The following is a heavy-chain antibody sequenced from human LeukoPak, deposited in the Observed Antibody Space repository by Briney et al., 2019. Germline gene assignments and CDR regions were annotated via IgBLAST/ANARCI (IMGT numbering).Heavy chain of an antibody. CDR1: GGSLSSGGYY. J-gene: IGHJ4*02. CDR2: IYYSGST. CDR3: ARTSRRDGYFTGDY. D-gene: IGHD5-24*01. V-gene: IGHV4-31*03. Sequence: PSETLSLTCTVSGGSLSSGGYYWSWLRQHPGKGLEWIGYIYYSGSTYYNPSLKSRVTISVDTSKNQFSLKLSSVTAADTAVYYCARTSRRDGYFTGDYWGQGTLVTVSS.